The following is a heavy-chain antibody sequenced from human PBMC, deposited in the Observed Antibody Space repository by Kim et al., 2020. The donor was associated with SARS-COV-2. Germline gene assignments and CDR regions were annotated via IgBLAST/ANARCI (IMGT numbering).Heavy chain of an antibody. V-gene: IGHV3-74*01. D-gene: IGHD1-26*01. Sequence: TTDADSVKGRLTISRENAKNTLYLQMNSLRAEDTAVYYCATGSYFSAFDIWGQGTMFTVSS. CDR3: ATGSYFSAFDI. J-gene: IGHJ3*02. CDR2: T.